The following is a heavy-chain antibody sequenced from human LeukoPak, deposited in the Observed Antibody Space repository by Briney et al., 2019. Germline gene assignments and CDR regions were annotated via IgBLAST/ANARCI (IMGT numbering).Heavy chain of an antibody. V-gene: IGHV3-13*01. CDR3: ARAETSRANFDY. D-gene: IGHD3-10*01. CDR2: IGTAGDT. J-gene: IGHJ4*02. CDR1: GFTFSSYD. Sequence: GGSLRLSCAASGFTFSSYDMHWVRQATGKGLEWVSAIGTAGDTYYPGSVKGRFTISRENAKNSFYLQMNSLRAGDTAVYHCARAETSRANFDYWGQGTLVTVSS.